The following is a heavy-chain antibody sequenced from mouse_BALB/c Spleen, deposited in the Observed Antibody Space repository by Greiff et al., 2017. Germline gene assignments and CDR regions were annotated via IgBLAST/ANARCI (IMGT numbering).Heavy chain of an antibody. D-gene: IGHD2-3*01. CDR1: GYSITGAYY. V-gene: IGHV3-6*02. CDR3: ARGGYYGGYFDV. CDR2: ISYDGSN. Sequence: EVQLVESGPGLVKPSQSLSFTCSVTGYSITGAYYWNWNRQFPGNKLEWMGYISYDGSNNYNPSLKNRISITRDTSKNQFFLKLNSVTTEDTATYYCARGGYYGGYFDVWGAGTTVTVSS. J-gene: IGHJ1*01.